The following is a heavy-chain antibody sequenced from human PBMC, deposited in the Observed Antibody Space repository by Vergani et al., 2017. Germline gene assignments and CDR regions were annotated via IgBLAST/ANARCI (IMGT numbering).Heavy chain of an antibody. D-gene: IGHD5-12*01. CDR3: ANRGYRTIDY. J-gene: IGHJ4*02. V-gene: IGHV3-23*04. Sequence: EVQLVESGGVVVQPGGSLRLSCAASGFTFDDYAMHWVRQAPGKGLEWVSAISGSGGSTYYADSVKGRFTISRDNSKNTLYLQMNSLRAEDTAVYYCANRGYRTIDYWGQGTLVTVSS. CDR2: ISGSGGST. CDR1: GFTFDDYA.